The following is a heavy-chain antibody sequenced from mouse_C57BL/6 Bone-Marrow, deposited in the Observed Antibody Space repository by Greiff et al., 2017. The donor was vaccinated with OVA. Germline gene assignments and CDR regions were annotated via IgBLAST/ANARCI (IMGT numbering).Heavy chain of an antibody. Sequence: VQLQQSGAELARPGSSVKLSCKTSGYTFTSYGINWVKQRPGQGLEWIGYIYLGNGYTEYNEKFKGKATLTSDTSSSTAYMQLSSLTSEDSAIYFCARGNGYAWFAYWGQGTLVTVSA. J-gene: IGHJ3*01. V-gene: IGHV1-58*01. D-gene: IGHD2-2*01. CDR1: GYTFTSYG. CDR3: ARGNGYAWFAY. CDR2: IYLGNGYT.